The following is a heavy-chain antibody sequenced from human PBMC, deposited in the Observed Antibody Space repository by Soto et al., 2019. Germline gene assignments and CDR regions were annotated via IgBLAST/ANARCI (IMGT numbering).Heavy chain of an antibody. CDR1: GGSFSGYY. Sequence: QVQLQQWGAGLLKPSETLSLTCEVYGGSFSGYYWSWIRQPPGKGLEWIGEINHSGSTNYNPSLKSRVTISVGTSKNQFSLKLSSVTAADTAVYYCASRGDSSGYYTHNWFDPWGQGTLVTVSS. D-gene: IGHD3-22*01. CDR3: ASRGDSSGYYTHNWFDP. CDR2: INHSGST. J-gene: IGHJ5*02. V-gene: IGHV4-34*01.